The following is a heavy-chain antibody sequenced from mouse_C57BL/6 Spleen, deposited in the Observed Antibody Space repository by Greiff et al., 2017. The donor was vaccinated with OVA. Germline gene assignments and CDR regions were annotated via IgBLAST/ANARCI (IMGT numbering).Heavy chain of an antibody. J-gene: IGHJ2*01. CDR1: GYTFTDYE. CDR2: IDPETGGT. Sequence: QVQLKQSGAELVRPGASVTLSCKASGYTFTDYEMHWVKQTPVHGLEWIGAIDPETGGTAYNQKFKGKAILTADKSSSTAYMELRSLTSEDSAVYYCTRAAVLRSFDYWGQGTTLTVSS. V-gene: IGHV1-15*01. CDR3: TRAAVLRSFDY. D-gene: IGHD1-1*01.